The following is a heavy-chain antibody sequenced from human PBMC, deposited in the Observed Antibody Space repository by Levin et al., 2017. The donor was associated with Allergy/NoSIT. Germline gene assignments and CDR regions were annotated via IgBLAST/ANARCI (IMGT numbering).Heavy chain of an antibody. J-gene: IGHJ5*02. CDR3: AKDIGSHWFDP. Sequence: GESLKISCAASGFTFSSYAMSWVRQAPGKGLEWVSVISGDSANTYYADSVKGRFTISRDNSKNTLYLHMSSLRAEDTALYFCAKDIGSHWFDPWGQGTLVTVSS. V-gene: IGHV3-23*01. CDR1: GFTFSSYA. D-gene: IGHD2-15*01. CDR2: ISGDSANT.